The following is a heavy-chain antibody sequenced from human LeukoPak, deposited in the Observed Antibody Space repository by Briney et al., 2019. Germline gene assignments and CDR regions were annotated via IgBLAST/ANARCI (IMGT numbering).Heavy chain of an antibody. J-gene: IGHJ4*02. CDR3: ARASSWYVGGFDY. D-gene: IGHD6-13*01. CDR1: GGSITSSSYY. V-gene: IGHV4-39*07. CDR2: VYYSGST. Sequence: PSETLSLTCTVSGGSITSSSYYWGWIRQPPGKGLEWIGSVYYSGSTYYNPSLKSRVTISVDTSKNQFSLKLSSVTAADTAVYYCARASSWYVGGFDYWGQGTLVTVSS.